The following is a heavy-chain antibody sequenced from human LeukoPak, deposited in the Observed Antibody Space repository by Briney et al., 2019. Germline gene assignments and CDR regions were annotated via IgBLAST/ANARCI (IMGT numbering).Heavy chain of an antibody. D-gene: IGHD4-17*01. Sequence: GGSLRLSCAASGFSFHSYAMAWVRQAPGEGLEWVAGISGSAVSTHYADSVKGRFTISRDNSKNTLYVQMNGLEVEDTATYYCTKIIDYGALGASDVWGQGTVVLVSS. V-gene: IGHV3-23*01. CDR2: ISGSAVST. CDR1: GFSFHSYA. CDR3: TKIIDYGALGASDV. J-gene: IGHJ3*01.